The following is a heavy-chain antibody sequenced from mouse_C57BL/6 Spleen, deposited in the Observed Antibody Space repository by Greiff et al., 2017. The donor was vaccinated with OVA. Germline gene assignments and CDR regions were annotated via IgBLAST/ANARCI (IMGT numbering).Heavy chain of an antibody. D-gene: IGHD2-1*01. CDR3: ARGGPIYYGNSDY. V-gene: IGHV1-53*01. CDR2: INPSNGGT. Sequence: VQLQQPGTELVKPGASVKLSCKASGYTFTSYWMHWVKQRPGQGLEWIGNINPSNGGTNYNEKFKSKATLTVDKSSSTAYMQLSSLTSEDSAVYYCARGGPIYYGNSDYWGQGTSVTVSS. J-gene: IGHJ4*01. CDR1: GYTFTSYW.